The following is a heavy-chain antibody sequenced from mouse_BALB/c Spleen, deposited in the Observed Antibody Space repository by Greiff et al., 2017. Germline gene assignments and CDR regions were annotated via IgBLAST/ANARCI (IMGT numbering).Heavy chain of an antibody. J-gene: IGHJ2*01. D-gene: IGHD4-1*01. V-gene: IGHV1-87*01. CDR2: IYPGDGDT. CDR1: GYTFTSYW. CDR3: ASTANWEN. Sequence: QVQLKESGAELARPGASVKLSCKASGYTFTSYWMQWVKQRPGQGLEWIGAIYPGDGDTRYTQKFKGKATLTADKSSSTAYMQLSSLASEDSAVYYCASTANWENWGQGTTLTVSS.